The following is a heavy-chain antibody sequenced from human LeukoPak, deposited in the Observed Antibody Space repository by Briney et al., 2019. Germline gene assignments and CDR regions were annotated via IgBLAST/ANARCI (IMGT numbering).Heavy chain of an antibody. CDR1: GGSISSGGYS. Sequence: SETLSLTCTVSGGSISSGGYSWSWIRQPPGKGLKWIGYIYHSGSTYYNPSLKSRVTISVDTSKNQFSLKLSSVTAADTAVYYCARLPGSSWYGGRDYWGQGTLDTVSS. CDR2: IYHSGST. V-gene: IGHV4-30-2*01. CDR3: ARLPGSSWYGGRDY. D-gene: IGHD6-13*01. J-gene: IGHJ4*02.